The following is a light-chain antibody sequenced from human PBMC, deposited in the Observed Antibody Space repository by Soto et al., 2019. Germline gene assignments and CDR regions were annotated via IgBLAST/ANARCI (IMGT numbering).Light chain of an antibody. V-gene: IGKV1-5*03. CDR1: QTISSW. CDR3: PLYASLPRP. J-gene: IGKJ1*01. CDR2: KAS. Sequence: TQMTQSPYTMSGSVGDRVTITCRASQTISSWLAWYQQKPGKAPKLLIYKASSLQSGVPSRFSGSGPGTEFTLTISCLQADDFTPYSSPLYASLPRPFGQGANLDI.